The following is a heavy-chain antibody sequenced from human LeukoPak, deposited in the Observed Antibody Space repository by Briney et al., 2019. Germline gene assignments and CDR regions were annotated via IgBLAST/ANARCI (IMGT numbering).Heavy chain of an antibody. Sequence: ASVKVSCKASGYTFTSYDINWVRQATGQGLEWMGWMNPNSGNTGYAQKFQGRVTMTRNTSISTAYMELSSLRSEDTAVYYCARALSRTMVRGVIVDYWGQGTLVTVSS. CDR1: GYTFTSYD. V-gene: IGHV1-8*01. D-gene: IGHD3-10*01. J-gene: IGHJ4*02. CDR3: ARALSRTMVRGVIVDY. CDR2: MNPNSGNT.